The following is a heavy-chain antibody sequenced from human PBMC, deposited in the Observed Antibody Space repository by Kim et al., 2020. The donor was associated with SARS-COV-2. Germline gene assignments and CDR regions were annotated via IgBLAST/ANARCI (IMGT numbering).Heavy chain of an antibody. CDR3: ARHRGDSDAFDI. Sequence: TRYSQSFQGHVSMSADKSIMTAYLQWSSLKASDTGMYYCARHRGDSDAFDIWGQGTMVTVSS. J-gene: IGHJ3*02. CDR2: T. D-gene: IGHD3-10*01. V-gene: IGHV5-51*01.